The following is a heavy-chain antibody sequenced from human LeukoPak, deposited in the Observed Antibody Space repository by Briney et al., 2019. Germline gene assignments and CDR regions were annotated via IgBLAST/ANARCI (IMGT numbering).Heavy chain of an antibody. V-gene: IGHV4-59*01. CDR2: IYYSGST. D-gene: IGHD1-26*01. J-gene: IGHJ5*02. CDR3: ARSQWELLLRGFDP. Sequence: SETLSLTCTVSGGSISSYYWSWIRQPPGKGLEWIGYIYYSGSTNYNPSLKSRVTISVDTSKNQFSLKLSSVTAADTAVYYCARSQWELLLRGFDPWGQGTLVTVSS. CDR1: GGSISSYY.